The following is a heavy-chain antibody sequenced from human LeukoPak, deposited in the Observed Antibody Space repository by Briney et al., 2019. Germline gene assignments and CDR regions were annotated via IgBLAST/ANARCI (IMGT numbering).Heavy chain of an antibody. V-gene: IGHV3-23*01. Sequence: GGSLRLSCATSGFTFNTHGMIWVRQAPGKGLEWGSVISGSGDNAYHADSVKGRFIISRDNSNKTVYIQMNSMRAEDTAVYYCAKGAKYSGSSVDYFYMDVWGKGITVTVSS. CDR2: ISGSGDNA. CDR3: AKGAKYSGSSVDYFYMDV. J-gene: IGHJ6*03. CDR1: GFTFNTHG. D-gene: IGHD1-26*01.